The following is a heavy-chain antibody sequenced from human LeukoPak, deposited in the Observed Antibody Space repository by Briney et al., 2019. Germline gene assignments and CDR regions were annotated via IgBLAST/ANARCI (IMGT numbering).Heavy chain of an antibody. V-gene: IGHV3-7*01. Sequence: GGSLRLSCAASGFTFSSSWMSWVRQAPGKGLEWVANISPDGSETNYVHSVKGRFTISRDNAKNSLYLQMNSLRAEDTAVYYCARPRVPDSWGQGTLVIVSS. CDR3: ARPRVPDS. J-gene: IGHJ4*02. CDR2: ISPDGSET. CDR1: GFTFSSSW.